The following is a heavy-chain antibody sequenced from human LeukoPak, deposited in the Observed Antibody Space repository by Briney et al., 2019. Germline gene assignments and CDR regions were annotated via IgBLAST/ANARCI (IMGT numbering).Heavy chain of an antibody. V-gene: IGHV4-30-4*08. Sequence: SQTLSLTCTVSGGSISSGDYYWSWIRQPPGKGLEWIGYIYYSGSTYYNPSLKSRVTISVDTSKNQFSLKLSSVTAADTAVYYCARGPAYYYDSSGYYYFDPWGQGTLVTVSS. D-gene: IGHD3-22*01. J-gene: IGHJ5*02. CDR2: IYYSGST. CDR1: GGSISSGDYY. CDR3: ARGPAYYYDSSGYYYFDP.